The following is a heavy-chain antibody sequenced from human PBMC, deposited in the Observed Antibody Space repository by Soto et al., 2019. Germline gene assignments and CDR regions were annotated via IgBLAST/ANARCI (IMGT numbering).Heavy chain of an antibody. CDR2: INHSGST. CDR1: CGSFNGYY. CDR3: ARVEKYYYDSSGYYGY. D-gene: IGHD3-22*01. V-gene: IGHV4-34*01. Sequence: SETLSLTCAVHCGSFNGYYWSWIRQPPGKGLEWIGEINHSGSTNYNPSLKSRVTIPVDTSKNQFSLKLSSVTAADTAVYYCARVEKYYYDSSGYYGYWGQGTLVTFSS. J-gene: IGHJ4*02.